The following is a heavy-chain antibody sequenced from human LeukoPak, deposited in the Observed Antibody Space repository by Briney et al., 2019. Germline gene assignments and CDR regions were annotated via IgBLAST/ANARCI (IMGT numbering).Heavy chain of an antibody. D-gene: IGHD3/OR15-3a*01. Sequence: GGSLRLSCAASGFTFSDYYMSWIRQAPGKGLEWVSYISSSGSTIYYADSVKGRFTISRDNAKNSLYLQMNSLRAEDTAVYYCARDLGLGLEYYYGMDVWGQGTTVTVSS. V-gene: IGHV3-11*01. CDR1: GFTFSDYY. CDR3: ARDLGLGLEYYYGMDV. J-gene: IGHJ6*02. CDR2: ISSSGSTI.